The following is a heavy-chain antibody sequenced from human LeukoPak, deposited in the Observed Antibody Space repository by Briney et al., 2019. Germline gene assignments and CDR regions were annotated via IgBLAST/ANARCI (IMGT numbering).Heavy chain of an antibody. CDR2: IKQDESEK. CDR3: ASLGGDEPTGDC. CDR1: GFIFSNYW. D-gene: IGHD3-16*01. V-gene: IGHV3-7*03. J-gene: IGHJ4*02. Sequence: PGGSLRLSCTASGFIFSNYWMSWVRQAPGKGLEWVASIKQDESEKYYVDSVKGRFTTSRDNAKSSLYLQMNALRGEDTAVYYCASLGGDEPTGDCWAQGPLVTVSS.